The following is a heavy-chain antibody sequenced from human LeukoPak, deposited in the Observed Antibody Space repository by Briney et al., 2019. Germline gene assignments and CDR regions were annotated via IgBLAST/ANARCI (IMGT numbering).Heavy chain of an antibody. J-gene: IGHJ4*02. CDR3: ARGLRFLEWLLSY. CDR1: GYTFTGYY. Sequence: ASVKVSCKASGYTFTGYYMHWVRQAPGQGLEWMGWINPNSGGTNYAQKFQGRVTITRDTSISTAYMELSRLRSDDTAVYYCARGLRFLEWLLSYWGQGTLVTVSS. CDR2: INPNSGGT. V-gene: IGHV1-2*02. D-gene: IGHD3-3*01.